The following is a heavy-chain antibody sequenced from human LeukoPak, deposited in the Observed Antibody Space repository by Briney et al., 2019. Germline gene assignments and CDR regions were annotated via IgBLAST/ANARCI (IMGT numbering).Heavy chain of an antibody. CDR1: GFAFSTYS. CDR3: ARVSDAFDYFFDS. Sequence: GGSLRLSCAASGFAFSTYSMNWVRQAPGKGLEWVSSVSRSSRFIFYADSVQGRFTISRDDAKDSLFLQMNSLSAEDTAVYYCARVSDAFDYFFDSWGQGTLVTVSS. J-gene: IGHJ4*02. CDR2: VSRSSRFI. V-gene: IGHV3-21*01. D-gene: IGHD5-12*01.